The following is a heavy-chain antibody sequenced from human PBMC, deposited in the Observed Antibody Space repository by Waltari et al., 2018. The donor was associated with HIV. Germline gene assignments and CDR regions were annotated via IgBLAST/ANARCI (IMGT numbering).Heavy chain of an antibody. V-gene: IGHV4-39*01. J-gene: IGHJ4*02. CDR3: ARPAAVADNYFDY. D-gene: IGHD6-19*01. Sequence: QLQLQESGPGLVKPSETLSLTCTVSGGSISSSSYYWGWIRQPPGKGLEWIGSIYYSGSTYYNPSLKSRVTISVDTSKNQFSLKLSSVTAADTAVYYCARPAAVADNYFDYWGQGTLVTVSS. CDR2: IYYSGST. CDR1: GGSISSSSYY.